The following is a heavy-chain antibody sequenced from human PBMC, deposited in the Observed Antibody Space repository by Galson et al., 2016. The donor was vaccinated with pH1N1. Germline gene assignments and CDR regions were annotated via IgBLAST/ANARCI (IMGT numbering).Heavy chain of an antibody. Sequence: SVKVSCKASGGTFNNYPISWLRQAPGHGLEWMGRIIPIFGTANYAQKFQGRVTITADKSTSTAYMELSSLRFEDTAVYYCSSPRPAETITTIYGMDVWGQGTTVTVSS. J-gene: IGHJ6*02. CDR3: SSPRPAETITTIYGMDV. CDR1: GGTFNNYP. D-gene: IGHD5-12*01. CDR2: IIPIFGTA. V-gene: IGHV1-69*06.